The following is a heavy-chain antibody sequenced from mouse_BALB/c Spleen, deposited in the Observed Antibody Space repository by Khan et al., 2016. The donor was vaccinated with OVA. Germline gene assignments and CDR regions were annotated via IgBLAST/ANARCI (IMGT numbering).Heavy chain of an antibody. CDR2: IWGGGST. CDR3: AKGVWSYYYTLDY. V-gene: IGHV2-6-5*01. CDR1: GFSLSDYG. Sequence: VQLQESGPGLVAPSQNLSLTCTVSGFSLSDYGVSWIRQPPGKGLEWLGVIWGGGSTYYNSDFKSRLSISKDNSKSQVFLKMSSLQSDDTAMFYCAKGVWSYYYTLDYWGQGTSVTVSS. J-gene: IGHJ4*01.